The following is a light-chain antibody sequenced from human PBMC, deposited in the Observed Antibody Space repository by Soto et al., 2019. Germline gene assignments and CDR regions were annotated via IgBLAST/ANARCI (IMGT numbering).Light chain of an antibody. J-gene: IGKJ3*01. Sequence: EIVSTQSPATLSLSPGERATLSCRASQSVGSYLAWYQQKPGQAPRPLIYGASKRAPGVSARFSGSGSGTDFTLTISSLEPEDFAVYHCLQRSIGFTFGPGTKVDIK. CDR1: QSVGSY. CDR3: LQRSIGFT. CDR2: GAS. V-gene: IGKV3-11*01.